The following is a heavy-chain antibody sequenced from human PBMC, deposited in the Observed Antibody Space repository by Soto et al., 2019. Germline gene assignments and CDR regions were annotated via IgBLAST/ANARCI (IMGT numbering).Heavy chain of an antibody. CDR3: ATIATTATY. Sequence: ETLSLTCTVSGGSISSHFWSWIRQPPGKGLEWIGCVHNGGYTNYSPSLKNRVTISEDTSKNQLSLKLNSVTAADTAVYYWATIATTATYWGQGSLVTVSS. CDR1: GGSISSHF. J-gene: IGHJ4*02. V-gene: IGHV4-59*11. CDR2: VHNGGYT. D-gene: IGHD6-13*01.